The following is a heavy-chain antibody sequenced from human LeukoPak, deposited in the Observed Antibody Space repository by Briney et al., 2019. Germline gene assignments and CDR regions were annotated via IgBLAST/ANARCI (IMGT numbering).Heavy chain of an antibody. D-gene: IGHD3-22*01. V-gene: IGHV3-33*01. J-gene: IGHJ5*02. CDR3: ARAGKYYDSSGYYLNWFDP. CDR2: IWYDGSNK. CDR1: GFTFSSYG. Sequence: GGSLRLSCAASGFTFSSYGMHWVRQAPGKGLEWVAVIWYDGSNKYYADSVKGRFTISRDNSKNTLYLQMNSLRAEDTAVYYCARAGKYYDSSGYYLNWFDPWGQGTLVTVSS.